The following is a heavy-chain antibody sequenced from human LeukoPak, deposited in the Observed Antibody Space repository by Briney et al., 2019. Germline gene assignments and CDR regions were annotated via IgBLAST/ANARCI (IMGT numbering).Heavy chain of an antibody. CDR2: IYYSGST. J-gene: IGHJ3*02. Sequence: SETLSLTCTVSGGSISSYYWSWIRQPPGKGLEWMGHIYYSGSTNYNPSLKSRVTISVNTSKNQFSLKVSSVTAADTAVYYCARVGSSFLDAFDIWGQGTMVTVSS. V-gene: IGHV4-59*01. CDR3: ARVGSSFLDAFDI. D-gene: IGHD6-13*01. CDR1: GGSISSYY.